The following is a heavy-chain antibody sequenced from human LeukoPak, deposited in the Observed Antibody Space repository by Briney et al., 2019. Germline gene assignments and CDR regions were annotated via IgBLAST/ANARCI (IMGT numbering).Heavy chain of an antibody. CDR2: INYSGST. CDR3: ARGVDTAMVSEFDY. V-gene: IGHV4-34*01. Sequence: SETLSLTCAVYGGSFSGYYWSWIRQPPGKGLEWIGEINYSGSTNYNPSLKSRVTIPVDTSKNQFSLKLSSVTAADTAVYYCARGVDTAMVSEFDYWGQGTLVTVSS. D-gene: IGHD5-18*01. J-gene: IGHJ4*02. CDR1: GGSFSGYY.